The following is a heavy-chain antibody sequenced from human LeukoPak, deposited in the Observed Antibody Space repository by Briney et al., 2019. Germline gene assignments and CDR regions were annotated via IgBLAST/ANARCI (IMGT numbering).Heavy chain of an antibody. D-gene: IGHD2-2*01. CDR2: ISYDGSNK. CDR1: GFTFSSYG. J-gene: IGHJ4*02. CDR3: AKGALVPAAMFVY. V-gene: IGHV3-30*18. Sequence: PGGSLRLSCAASGFTFSSYGMHWVRQAPGKGLEWVAVISYDGSNKYYADSVKGRFTISRDNSKNTLYLQMNSLRAEDTAVYYCAKGALVPAAMFVYWGQGTLVTVSS.